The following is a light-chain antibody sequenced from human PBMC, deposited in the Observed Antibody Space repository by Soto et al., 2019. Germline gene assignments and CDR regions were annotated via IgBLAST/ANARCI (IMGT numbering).Light chain of an antibody. J-gene: IGKJ4*01. V-gene: IGKV3-11*01. CDR3: QQRSNWFLT. CDR2: DAS. Sequence: EIVLTQSPATLSLSPGERATLSCRASQSVSSYLAWYQQKPGQAPGLLIYDASNKATGIPARFSGSGSGTDFTLTISSLEPEDFAVYYWQQRSNWFLTFGGGTKVEIK. CDR1: QSVSSY.